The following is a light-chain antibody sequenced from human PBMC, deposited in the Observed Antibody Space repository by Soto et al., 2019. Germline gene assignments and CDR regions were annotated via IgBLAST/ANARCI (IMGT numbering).Light chain of an antibody. J-gene: IGKJ4*01. CDR3: LQYSDWPLT. CDR2: DAS. Sequence: EIVMTQSPASLSVSPGEGATLSCRASQSISSTLAWYQQKPGQAPRFLMFDASSRATGIPGRCSGSGSGTDFTRTISSPQSEDFAVYYCLQYSDWPLTFGGGTKVEIK. V-gene: IGKV3-15*01. CDR1: QSISST.